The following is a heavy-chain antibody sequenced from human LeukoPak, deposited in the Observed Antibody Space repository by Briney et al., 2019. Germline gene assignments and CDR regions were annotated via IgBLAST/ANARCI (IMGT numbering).Heavy chain of an antibody. V-gene: IGHV3-33*08. J-gene: IGHJ4*02. D-gene: IGHD2/OR15-2a*01. Sequence: GGSLRLSCAASGFTFSSYWLSWVRQAPGKGLEWVALIWYDGSNKYYADSVKGRLTISRDNSKNTLYLQMNSLRAEDTAVYYCAREGPRGNSQFGYWGQGTLVTVSS. CDR3: AREGPRGNSQFGY. CDR1: GFTFSSYW. CDR2: IWYDGSNK.